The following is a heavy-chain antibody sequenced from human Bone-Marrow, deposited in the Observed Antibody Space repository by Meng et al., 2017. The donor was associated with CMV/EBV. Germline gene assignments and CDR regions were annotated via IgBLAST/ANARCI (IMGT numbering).Heavy chain of an antibody. V-gene: IGHV1-2*02. J-gene: IGHJ4*02. Sequence: ASVKVSCKASGYTFSGYYIHWVRQAPGRGLEWMGWLNPNSGVTTYGQMLQGRVTMTRDKSSSTAYMEVSRLTSDDTAIYYCSRGYEAGVPHFDYWGQGTLVTV. CDR2: LNPNSGVT. CDR1: GYTFSGYY. D-gene: IGHD5-12*01. CDR3: SRGYEAGVPHFDY.